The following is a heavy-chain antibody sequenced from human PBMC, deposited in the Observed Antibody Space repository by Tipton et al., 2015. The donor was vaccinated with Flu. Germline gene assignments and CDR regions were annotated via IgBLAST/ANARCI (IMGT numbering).Heavy chain of an antibody. CDR3: ARGVQYYDILTGYTAYFDY. V-gene: IGHV4-61*05. J-gene: IGHJ4*02. CDR2: IYYSGST. CDR1: GGSISSSSYY. D-gene: IGHD3-9*01. Sequence: TLSLTCTVSGGSISSSSYYWGWIRQPPGKGLEWIGYIYYSGSTNYNPSLKSRVTISVDTSKNQFSLKLSSVTAADTAVYYCARGVQYYDILTGYTAYFDYWGQGTLVTVSS.